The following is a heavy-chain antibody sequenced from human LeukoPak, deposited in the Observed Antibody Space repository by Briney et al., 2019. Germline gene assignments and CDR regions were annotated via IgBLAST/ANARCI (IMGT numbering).Heavy chain of an antibody. D-gene: IGHD5-12*01. Sequence: GGSLRLSCAASGSTFSSYAMSWVRQAPGKGLEWVSAISGSGGSTYYADSVKGRFTIFRDNSKNTLYLQMTSLRAEDTAVYYCAKEVGVATIGVYFDYWGQGTLVTVSS. CDR3: AKEVGVATIGVYFDY. CDR1: GSTFSSYA. J-gene: IGHJ4*02. V-gene: IGHV3-23*01. CDR2: ISGSGGST.